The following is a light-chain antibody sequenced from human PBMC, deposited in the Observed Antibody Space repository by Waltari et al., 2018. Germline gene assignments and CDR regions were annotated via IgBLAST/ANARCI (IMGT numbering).Light chain of an antibody. J-gene: IGLJ1*01. CDR2: EVT. CDR3: SSYTRTTTLYV. V-gene: IGLV2-14*03. Sequence: QSAPTQPASVSGSPGQSITISCTGTSSDVGRYNYVSWYQQPPGKAPKLLIFEVTDRPSGVSNRFSGSKSGNTASLTISGLQAEDEADYYCSSYTRTTTLYVFGTGTKVTVL. CDR1: SSDVGRYNY.